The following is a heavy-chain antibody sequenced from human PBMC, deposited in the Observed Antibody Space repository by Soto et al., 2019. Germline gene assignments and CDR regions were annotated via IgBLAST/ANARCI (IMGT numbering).Heavy chain of an antibody. Sequence: SETLSLTCTVSGGSISSYYWSWIRQPPGKGLEWIGYIYYSGSTNYNPSLKSRVTISVDTSKNQFSLKLSSVTAADTAVYYCARREYSYGSNWFDPWGQGTLVTVS. V-gene: IGHV4-59*08. J-gene: IGHJ5*02. CDR1: GGSISSYY. CDR3: ARREYSYGSNWFDP. CDR2: IYYSGST. D-gene: IGHD5-18*01.